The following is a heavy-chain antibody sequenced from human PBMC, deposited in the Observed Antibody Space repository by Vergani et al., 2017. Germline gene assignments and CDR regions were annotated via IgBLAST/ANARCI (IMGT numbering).Heavy chain of an antibody. D-gene: IGHD5-24*01. Sequence: QVQLVQSGAEVKKPGASVKVSCKASGYTFTSYGISWVRQAPGQGLEWMGWISAYNGNTNYAQKLQGRVTMTTDTSTSTAYMELRSLRSDDTAVYYCVRAVGGDGYSSVGIGLNWFDPWGQGTLVTVSS. CDR2: ISAYNGNT. CDR3: VRAVGGDGYSSVGIGLNWFDP. J-gene: IGHJ5*02. V-gene: IGHV1-18*04. CDR1: GYTFTSYG.